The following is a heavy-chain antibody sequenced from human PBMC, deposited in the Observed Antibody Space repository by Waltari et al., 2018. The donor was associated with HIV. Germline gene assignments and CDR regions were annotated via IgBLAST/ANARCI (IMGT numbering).Heavy chain of an antibody. J-gene: IGHJ5*02. Sequence: EVQLVESGGGLVQSGGSLRLSCAASGFTFGVNGTTRVRQAPGKGLEWVAYIKSSGDNIYYADSVKGRFTISRDNAKNSLYLQMNSLRAEDTAVYYCARGVGSSDWFTHRFDPWGQGTLVTVSS. CDR2: IKSSGDNI. CDR1: GFTFGVNG. CDR3: ARGVGSSDWFTHRFDP. D-gene: IGHD6-19*01. V-gene: IGHV3-48*01.